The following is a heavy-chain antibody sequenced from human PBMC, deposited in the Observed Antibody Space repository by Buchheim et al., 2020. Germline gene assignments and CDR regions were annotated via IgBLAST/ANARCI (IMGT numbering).Heavy chain of an antibody. CDR3: ARQITMVRGLTVNDYYYMDV. D-gene: IGHD3-10*01. J-gene: IGHJ6*03. CDR2: IYYGGST. V-gene: IGHV4-4*02. Sequence: QVQLQESGPGLVKPSGTLSLTCAVSGGSISSSNWWSWVRQPPGKGLDWIGSIYYGGSTYYNPSLKSRVTISVDTSKNQFSLKLSSVTAADTAVYYCARQITMVRGLTVNDYYYMDVWGKGTT. CDR1: GGSISSSNW.